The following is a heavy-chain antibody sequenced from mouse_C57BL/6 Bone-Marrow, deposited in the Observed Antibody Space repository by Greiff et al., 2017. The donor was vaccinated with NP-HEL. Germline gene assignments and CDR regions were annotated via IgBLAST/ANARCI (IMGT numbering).Heavy chain of an antibody. CDR3: ARWGYGSSYDY. CDR2: INPGRGYT. V-gene: IGHV1-7*01. CDR1: GYTFTSYW. D-gene: IGHD1-1*01. Sequence: QVQRQQAGAEREKKGEEGKMSCKASGYTFTSYWMHWVKQRPGQGLEWIGYINPGRGYTKYNQKFKDKATLTADKSSSTAYMQLSSLTYEDSAVYYCARWGYGSSYDYWGQGTTLTVSS. J-gene: IGHJ2*01.